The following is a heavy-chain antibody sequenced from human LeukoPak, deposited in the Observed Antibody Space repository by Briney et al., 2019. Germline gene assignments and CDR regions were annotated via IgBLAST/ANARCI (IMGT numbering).Heavy chain of an antibody. Sequence: GGSLRLSCAASGFTFSSYWMSWVRQAPGKGLEWVANIKHDGNEKYYVDPVKGRFTISRDNAKNSLYLQMNSLGAEDTAVYYCARAVPAAMRDWFDPWGQGTLVTVSS. CDR1: GFTFSSYW. CDR3: ARAVPAAMRDWFDP. D-gene: IGHD2-2*01. V-gene: IGHV3-7*01. CDR2: IKHDGNEK. J-gene: IGHJ5*02.